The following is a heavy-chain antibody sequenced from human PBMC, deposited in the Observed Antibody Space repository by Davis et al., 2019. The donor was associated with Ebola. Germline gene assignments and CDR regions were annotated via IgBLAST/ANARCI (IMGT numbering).Heavy chain of an antibody. CDR2: INHSGST. CDR3: AKEGSSSSLLFDY. Sequence: SETLSLTCTVSGGSISSYYWSWIRQPPGKGLEWIGEINHSGSTNYNPSLKSRVTISVDTSKNQFSLKLSSVTAEDTAVYYCAKEGSSSSLLFDYWGQGTLVTVSS. CDR1: GGSISSYY. V-gene: IGHV4-34*01. D-gene: IGHD6-6*01. J-gene: IGHJ4*02.